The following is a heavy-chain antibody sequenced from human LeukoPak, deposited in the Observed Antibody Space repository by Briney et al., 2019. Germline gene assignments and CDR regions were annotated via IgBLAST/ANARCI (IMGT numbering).Heavy chain of an antibody. CDR3: ASEIIFGSFDY. CDR2: IYSDNT. Sequence: GGSLRLSCTVSGFTVSSNSMSWVRQAPGKGLEWVSFIYSDNTHYSDSVKGRFTISRDNSKNTLYLQMNSLRAEDTAVYYCASEIIFGSFDYWGQGTLVTVSS. CDR1: GFTVSSNS. J-gene: IGHJ4*02. V-gene: IGHV3-53*01. D-gene: IGHD3-3*01.